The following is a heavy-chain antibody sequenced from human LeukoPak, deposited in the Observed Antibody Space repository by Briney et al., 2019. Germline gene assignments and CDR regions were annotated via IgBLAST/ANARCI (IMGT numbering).Heavy chain of an antibody. J-gene: IGHJ3*02. D-gene: IGHD5-18*01. Sequence: PGGSLRLSCSGSGFTFSNYVMHWVRQAPGEGLEYVSTISSNGGSTYYADSVKGRFTISRDNSKNTLHLQMSSLRAEDTAVYYCVKGVDTAMYDAFDIWGQGTMVTVSS. CDR2: ISSNGGST. V-gene: IGHV3-64D*09. CDR1: GFTFSNYV. CDR3: VKGVDTAMYDAFDI.